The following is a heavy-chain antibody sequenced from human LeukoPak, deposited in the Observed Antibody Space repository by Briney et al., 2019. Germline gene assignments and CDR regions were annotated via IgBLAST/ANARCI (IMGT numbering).Heavy chain of an antibody. J-gene: IGHJ4*02. CDR2: ISSSSITI. Sequence: GGSLRLSCAASGFTISSYSLNWVRQTPGKGLEWVSFISSSSITIYYADSVKGRFTISRDNAEKSLYLQMNSLRAEDTAVYYCARDRGGSYSAIDYWGQGTLVTVSS. CDR1: GFTISSYS. CDR3: ARDRGGSYSAIDY. D-gene: IGHD2-15*01. V-gene: IGHV3-48*04.